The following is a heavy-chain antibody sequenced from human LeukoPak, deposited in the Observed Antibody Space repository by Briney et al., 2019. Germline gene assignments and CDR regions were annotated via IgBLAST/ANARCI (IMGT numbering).Heavy chain of an antibody. CDR1: GFSFSSYT. V-gene: IGHV3-21*01. Sequence: GGSLRLSCAASGFSFSSYTMSWVRQVPGKGLEWVSSISDSSSYIYNADSVKGRFTISRDNAKNSLYLQMNSLRAEDTAVYYCAREGSGSHYNVVLDYWGQGTLVTVSS. CDR3: AREGSGSHYNVVLDY. D-gene: IGHD3-10*01. CDR2: ISDSSSYI. J-gene: IGHJ4*02.